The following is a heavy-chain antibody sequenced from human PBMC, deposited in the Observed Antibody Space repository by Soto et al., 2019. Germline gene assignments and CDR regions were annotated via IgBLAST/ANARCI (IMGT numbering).Heavy chain of an antibody. CDR3: ARYEYYYDSSGSTPY. D-gene: IGHD3-22*01. J-gene: IGHJ4*02. V-gene: IGHV4-61*01. CDR2: IYYSGST. CDR1: GGSVSSGSYY. Sequence: SETLSLTCTVSGGSVSSGSYYWSWIRQPPGKGLEWIGYIYYSGSTNYNPSLKSRVTISVGTSKNQFSLKLSSVTAADTAVYYCARYEYYYDSSGSTPYWGQGTLVTVSS.